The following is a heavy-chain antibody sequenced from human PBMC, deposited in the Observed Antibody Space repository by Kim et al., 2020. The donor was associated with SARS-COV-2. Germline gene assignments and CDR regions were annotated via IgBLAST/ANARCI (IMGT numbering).Heavy chain of an antibody. J-gene: IGHJ3*02. CDR3: ARDRSYYGSGSYRDAFDI. CDR1: GFTVSSNY. D-gene: IGHD3-10*01. CDR2: IYSGGST. V-gene: IGHV3-53*01. Sequence: GGSLRLSCAASGFTVSSNYMSWVRQAPGKGLEWVSVIYSGGSTYYADSVKGRFTISRDNSKNTLYLQMNSLRAEDTAVYYCARDRSYYGSGSYRDAFDIWGQGTMVTVSS.